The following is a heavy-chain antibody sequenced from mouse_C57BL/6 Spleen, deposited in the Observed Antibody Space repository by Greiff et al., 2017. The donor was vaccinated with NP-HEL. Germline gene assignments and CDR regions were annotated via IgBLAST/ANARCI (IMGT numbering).Heavy chain of an antibody. Sequence: EVQVVESGGGLVKPGGSLKLSCAASGFTFSDYGMHWVRQAPEKGLEWVAYISIGSSTIFYADTVKGRFTISRDNAKNTLFLQMTSLRSEDTAMYYCARGGFYYGSSYGYFDVWGTGTTVTVSS. D-gene: IGHD1-1*01. J-gene: IGHJ1*03. V-gene: IGHV5-17*01. CDR1: GFTFSDYG. CDR3: ARGGFYYGSSYGYFDV. CDR2: ISIGSSTI.